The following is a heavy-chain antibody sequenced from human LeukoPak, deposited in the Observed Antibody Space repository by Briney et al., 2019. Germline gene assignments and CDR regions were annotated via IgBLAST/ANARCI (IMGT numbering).Heavy chain of an antibody. J-gene: IGHJ4*02. V-gene: IGHV3-7*01. Sequence: GGSLRLSCAASGFTFGRHWMSWVRQAPGKGLEWVAHMNQGGSETTNVDSVKGRFTISRDDAKNLVFQQMNSLRVEDTAVDYCARDGVAGGFDYWGQGILVTVSS. CDR2: MNQGGSET. CDR1: GFTFGRHW. CDR3: ARDGVAGGFDY. D-gene: IGHD6-19*01.